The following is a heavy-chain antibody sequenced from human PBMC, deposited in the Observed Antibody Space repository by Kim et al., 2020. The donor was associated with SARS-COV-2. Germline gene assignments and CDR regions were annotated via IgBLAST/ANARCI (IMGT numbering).Heavy chain of an antibody. Sequence: GGSLRLSCAASGFTFSSYGMHWVRQAPGKGLEWVAVIWYDGSNKYYADSVKGRFTISRDNSKNTLYLQMNSLRAEDTAVYYCARGVEYSSSSGLDYWGQGTLVTVSS. V-gene: IGHV3-33*01. CDR1: GFTFSSYG. J-gene: IGHJ4*02. D-gene: IGHD6-6*01. CDR2: IWYDGSNK. CDR3: ARGVEYSSSSGLDY.